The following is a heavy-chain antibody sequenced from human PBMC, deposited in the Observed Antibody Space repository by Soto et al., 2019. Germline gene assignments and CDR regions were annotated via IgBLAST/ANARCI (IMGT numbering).Heavy chain of an antibody. CDR1: GYTFTSYD. J-gene: IGHJ6*02. V-gene: IGHV1-8*01. CDR2: MNPNSGNT. Sequence: ASVKVSCKASGYTFTSYDINWVRQATGQGLEWMGWMNPNSGNTGYAQKFQGRVTMTRNTSISTAYMELSSLRSEDTAVYYCARGGYDILTGYYNRYCYYGMDVWGQGTTVTVSS. D-gene: IGHD3-9*01. CDR3: ARGGYDILTGYYNRYCYYGMDV.